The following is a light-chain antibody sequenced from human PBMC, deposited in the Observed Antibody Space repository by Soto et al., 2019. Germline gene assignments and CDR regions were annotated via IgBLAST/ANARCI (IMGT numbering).Light chain of an antibody. CDR1: QGIRND. CDR3: LKHNSYPFT. J-gene: IGKJ4*01. Sequence: DIKMTQSPSSMSASLEDRTTITSRASQGIRNDLGWYQQKQGKAPKRLIYAASSLQSGVPSRFSGSGSGTEFTLTIISLQPEDFATYYCLKHNSYPFTFVGGPKVEIK. CDR2: AAS. V-gene: IGKV1-17*01.